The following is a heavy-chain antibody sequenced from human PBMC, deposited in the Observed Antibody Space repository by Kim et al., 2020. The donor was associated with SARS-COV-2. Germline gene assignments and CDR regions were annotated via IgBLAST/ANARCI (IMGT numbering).Heavy chain of an antibody. V-gene: IGHV1-3*01. CDR3: ARGVPEGSTS. D-gene: IGHD2-2*01. Sequence: NTKYSQKFQGRVTITRDPSASTAYMELSSLRSEDTAVYYCARGVPEGSTSWGQGTLVTVSS. CDR2: NT. J-gene: IGHJ4*02.